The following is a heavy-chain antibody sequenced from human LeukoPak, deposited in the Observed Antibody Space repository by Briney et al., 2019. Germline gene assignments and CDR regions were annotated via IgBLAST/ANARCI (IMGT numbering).Heavy chain of an antibody. J-gene: IGHJ4*02. CDR3: ARESVSGAGFDY. CDR2: IYQSGST. CDR1: GGSISSYY. Sequence: SETLSLTCTVSGGSISSYYWTWIRQPPGRGLEWIGYIYQSGSTSYNPSLKSRVTISIDTSKNQVALILSSVTAADTAVYYCARESVSGAGFDYWGQGALVTVSS. D-gene: IGHD6-19*01. V-gene: IGHV4-59*01.